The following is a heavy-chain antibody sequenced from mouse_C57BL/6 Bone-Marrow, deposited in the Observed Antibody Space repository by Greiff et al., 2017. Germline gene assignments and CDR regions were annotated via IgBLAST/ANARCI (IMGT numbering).Heavy chain of an antibody. Sequence: EVKLQESGGGLVKPGGSLKLSCAASGFTFSSYAMSWVRQTPEKRLEWVATISDGGSYTYYPDNVKGRFTISRDNAKNNLYLQMSHLKSEDTAMYSCARVPPYDYEEGGYAMDYWGQGTSVTVSS. D-gene: IGHD2-4*01. J-gene: IGHJ4*01. V-gene: IGHV5-4*03. CDR1: GFTFSSYA. CDR2: ISDGGSYT. CDR3: ARVPPYDYEEGGYAMDY.